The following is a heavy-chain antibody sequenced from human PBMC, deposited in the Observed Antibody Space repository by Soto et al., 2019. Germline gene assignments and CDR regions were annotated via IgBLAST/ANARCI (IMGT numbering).Heavy chain of an antibody. J-gene: IGHJ4*02. CDR1: GYTFTTYA. CDR3: AIDAPPEDY. Sequence: QVQLVQSGAEVMKPGASVKVSCKASGYTFTTYAISWVRQAPGQGLEWMGWINAYNGNTNYAQKLKGRGTMTTDTATSTAYMELRSLRSDDTAVYYCAIDAPPEDYWGQGTLVTVSS. V-gene: IGHV1-18*01. CDR2: INAYNGNT.